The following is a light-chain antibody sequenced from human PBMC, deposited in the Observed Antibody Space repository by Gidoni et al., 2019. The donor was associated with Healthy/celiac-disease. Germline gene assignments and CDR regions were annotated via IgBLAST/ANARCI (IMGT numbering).Light chain of an antibody. V-gene: IGKV2-28*01. Sequence: DIVMTQSPLSLPVTPGEPASISCRSSQSLLHSNGYNYLDWYLQKPGQSPQLLIYLGSNRASGVPDRFCGSGSGTDVTLKISRVEAEDVGVYYCMQAIQTPPWTFGQGTKVEIK. CDR2: LGS. CDR1: QSLLHSNGYNY. J-gene: IGKJ1*01. CDR3: MQAIQTPPWT.